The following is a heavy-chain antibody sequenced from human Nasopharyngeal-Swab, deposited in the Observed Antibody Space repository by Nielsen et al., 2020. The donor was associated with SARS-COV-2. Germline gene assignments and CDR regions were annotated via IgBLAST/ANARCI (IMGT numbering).Heavy chain of an antibody. V-gene: IGHV1-18*01. Sequence: ASVKVSCNASGYTFTSYGISWVRQAPGQGLEWMGWISAYNGNTKYAQKLQGRVTMTTDTSTSTAYMELRSLRSDDTAVYYCARDLATVILGWFDPWGQGTLVTVSS. CDR3: ARDLATVILGWFDP. CDR1: GYTFTSYG. D-gene: IGHD4-11*01. CDR2: ISAYNGNT. J-gene: IGHJ5*02.